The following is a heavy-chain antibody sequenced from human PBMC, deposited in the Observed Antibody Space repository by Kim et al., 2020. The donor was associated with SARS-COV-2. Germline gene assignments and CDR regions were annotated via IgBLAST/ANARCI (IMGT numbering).Heavy chain of an antibody. J-gene: IGHJ3*02. CDR3: ARERSMGAFDI. Sequence: YHPGSGKGRFTIARDNAKNSLYLQMNSLRAEDTAVDYCARERSMGAFDIWGQGTMVTVSS. V-gene: IGHV3-48*03.